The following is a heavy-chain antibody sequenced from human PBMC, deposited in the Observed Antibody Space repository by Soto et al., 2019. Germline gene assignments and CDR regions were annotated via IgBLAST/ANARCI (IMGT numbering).Heavy chain of an antibody. CDR1: GFTFSNYA. D-gene: IGHD2-15*01. Sequence: QVQLVESGGGVVQPGRSLRLSCAAAGFTFSNYAMYWVRQAPGKGLEWVAVISYDGNNKYYADSVKGRFTISRDNSKNTLYLQMNSLRAEETAVYYCARVGCDGGTCYYLVGLRYGMDVWGQGTTVTVSS. CDR2: ISYDGNNK. CDR3: ARVGCDGGTCYYLVGLRYGMDV. V-gene: IGHV3-30-3*01. J-gene: IGHJ6*02.